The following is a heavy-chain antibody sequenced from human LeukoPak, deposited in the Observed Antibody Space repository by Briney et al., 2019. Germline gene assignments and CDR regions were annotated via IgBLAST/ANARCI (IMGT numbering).Heavy chain of an antibody. CDR3: AKPPSILWFGESRAKP. J-gene: IGHJ5*02. Sequence: GGSLRLSCAASGFTFSSYAMSWVRQAPGKGLEWVSAISGSGGSTYYADSVKGRFTISRDNSKNTLYLQMNSLRAEDTAVYYGAKPPSILWFGESRAKPWVQGTLVTVSS. V-gene: IGHV3-23*01. D-gene: IGHD3-10*01. CDR1: GFTFSSYA. CDR2: ISGSGGST.